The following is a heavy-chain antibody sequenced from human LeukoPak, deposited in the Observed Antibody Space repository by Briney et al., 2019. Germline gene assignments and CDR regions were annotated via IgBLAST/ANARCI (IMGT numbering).Heavy chain of an antibody. V-gene: IGHV1-2*02. J-gene: IGHJ5*02. CDR1: GHTFTGYY. Sequence: ASVKVSCKASGHTFTGYYMHWVRQAPGQGLEWMGWINPNSGGTNYAQKLQGRVTMTRDTSISTAYMELSRLRSDDTAVYYCARVRIAAAGSRGNWFDPWGQGTLVTVSS. D-gene: IGHD6-13*01. CDR2: INPNSGGT. CDR3: ARVRIAAAGSRGNWFDP.